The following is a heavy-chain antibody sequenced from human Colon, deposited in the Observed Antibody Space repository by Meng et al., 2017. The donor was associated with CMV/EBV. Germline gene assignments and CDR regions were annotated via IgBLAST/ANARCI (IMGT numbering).Heavy chain of an antibody. J-gene: IGHJ6*02. CDR1: GFTFSSYT. CDR3: AREVVPPRRMDV. V-gene: IGHV3-21*01. D-gene: IGHD2-2*01. CDR2: ISTSGTYI. Sequence: GESQKISCAASGFTFSSYTMNWVRQAPGKGLEWVASISTSGTYIYYAESLKGRFTISRDNAKNSLDLHMNSLSAEDTAVYYCAREVVPPRRMDVWGQGTTVTVSS.